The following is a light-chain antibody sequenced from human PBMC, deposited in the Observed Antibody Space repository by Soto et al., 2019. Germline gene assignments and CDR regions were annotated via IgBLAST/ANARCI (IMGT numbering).Light chain of an antibody. Sequence: QAVVTQPPSVSGAPGQRVTISCTGSSSNIGAGYDVHWYQQLPGTAPNLLIFGNNNRPSGVPDRFSGSKSGTSASLAITGLQAEDEADYYCQSYDSSLSGVVFGGGTKLTVL. CDR2: GNN. CDR3: QSYDSSLSGVV. CDR1: SSNIGAGYD. V-gene: IGLV1-40*01. J-gene: IGLJ2*01.